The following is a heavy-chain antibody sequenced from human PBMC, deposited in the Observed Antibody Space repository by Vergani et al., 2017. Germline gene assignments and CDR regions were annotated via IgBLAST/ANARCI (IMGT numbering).Heavy chain of an antibody. CDR1: GFTFNQYG. CDR2: TWYEGNNK. Sequence: VQLVESGGGLAKSGGSLRLSCAASGFTFNQYGMHWVRQAPGKGLGWVAVTWYEGNNKQYADSVKGRFTISRDNSKSTMYLQMNSLRDEDTGVYYCARDLRLLYNRFDPWGQGTLVTVSS. D-gene: IGHD1-14*01. J-gene: IGHJ5*02. CDR3: ARDLRLLYNRFDP. V-gene: IGHV3-33*01.